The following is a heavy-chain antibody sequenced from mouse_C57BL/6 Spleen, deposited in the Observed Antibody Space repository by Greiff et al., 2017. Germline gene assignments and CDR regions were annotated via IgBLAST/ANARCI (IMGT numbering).Heavy chain of an antibody. Sequence: EVKLVESGGGLVKPGGSLKLSCAASGFTFSDYGMHWVRQAPEKGLEWVAYINSGSSTIYYADTVTGRFTISRDNAKNTLFLQMNSLRSEDTAMYCCARITTVVDSFDYWGQGTTLTVSS. J-gene: IGHJ2*01. D-gene: IGHD1-1*01. V-gene: IGHV5-17*01. CDR3: ARITTVVDSFDY. CDR1: GFTFSDYG. CDR2: INSGSSTI.